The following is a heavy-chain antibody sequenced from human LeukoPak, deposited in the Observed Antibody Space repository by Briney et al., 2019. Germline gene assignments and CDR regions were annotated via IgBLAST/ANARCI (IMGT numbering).Heavy chain of an antibody. Sequence: GGSLRLSCAASGFTVSSNYMSWVRQAPGKGLVWVSVIYSGGSTYYADSVKGRFTISRDNSKNTLYLQMNSLRAEDTAVYYCARDNYDSSGYYYNLGYWGQGTLVTVSS. D-gene: IGHD3-22*01. V-gene: IGHV3-66*01. J-gene: IGHJ4*02. CDR2: IYSGGST. CDR3: ARDNYDSSGYYYNLGY. CDR1: GFTVSSNY.